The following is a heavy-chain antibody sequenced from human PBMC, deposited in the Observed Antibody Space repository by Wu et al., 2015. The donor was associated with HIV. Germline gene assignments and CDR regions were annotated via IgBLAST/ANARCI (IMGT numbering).Heavy chain of an antibody. CDR3: TRATVFGEIIRFDP. CDR1: GYSFTAHY. D-gene: IGHD3-3*01. CDR2: INPDSGGT. J-gene: IGHJ5*02. V-gene: IGHV1-2*02. Sequence: QVQLVQSGAEVKKPGASVKVSCKTSGYSFTAHYMHWVRQAPGQGRVXWMGWINPDSGGTNYAPRFQGRVTMTRDTSITTANMELSGLRFDDTAVYYCTRATVFGEIIRFDPWGQGTLVTVSS.